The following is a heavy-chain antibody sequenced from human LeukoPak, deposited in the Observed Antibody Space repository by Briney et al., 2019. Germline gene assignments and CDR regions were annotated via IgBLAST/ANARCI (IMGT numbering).Heavy chain of an antibody. J-gene: IGHJ4*02. Sequence: GGSLRLSCAASGFTFYNYAMCWVRQAPGKGLEWVSVIYSGGSTYYADSVKGRFTISRDNSKNTLYLQMNSLRAEDTAVYYCARGGVVVPAVTFDYWGQGTLVTVSS. D-gene: IGHD2-2*01. CDR3: ARGGVVVPAVTFDY. CDR2: IYSGGST. V-gene: IGHV3-66*01. CDR1: GFTFYNYA.